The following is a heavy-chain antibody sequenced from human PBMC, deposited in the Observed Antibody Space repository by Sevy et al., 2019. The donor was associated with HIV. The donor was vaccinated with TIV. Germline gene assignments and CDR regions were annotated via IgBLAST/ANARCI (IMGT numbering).Heavy chain of an antibody. CDR1: GFTFSSYG. J-gene: IGHJ6*02. CDR2: ILYDGSKK. Sequence: GGSLRLSCAASGFTFSSYGMYWVRQAPGKGLEWVAVILYDGSKKYYADSVKGRFTISRDNSKNTFYLQMSSLTSEDTAVYYSARGVAALPGYYYGMDVWGQGTAVTVSS. D-gene: IGHD6-6*01. V-gene: IGHV3-33*01. CDR3: ARGVAALPGYYYGMDV.